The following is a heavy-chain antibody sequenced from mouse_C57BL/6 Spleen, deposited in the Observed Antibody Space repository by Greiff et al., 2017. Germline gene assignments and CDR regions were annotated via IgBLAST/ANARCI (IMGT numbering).Heavy chain of an antibody. CDR2: IWRGGST. Sequence: QVQLKQSGPGLVQPSQSLSITCTVSGFSLTSYGVHWVRQSPGKGLEWLGVIWRGGSTDYNAAFMSRLSITKDNSKSQVFFKMNSLHADDTAIYYCAKNDGYDPFYAMDYWGQGTSVTVSS. CDR3: AKNDGYDPFYAMDY. J-gene: IGHJ4*01. V-gene: IGHV2-5*01. CDR1: GFSLTSYG. D-gene: IGHD2-2*01.